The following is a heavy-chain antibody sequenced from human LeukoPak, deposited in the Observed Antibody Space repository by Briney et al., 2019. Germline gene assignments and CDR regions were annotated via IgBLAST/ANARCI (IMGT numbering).Heavy chain of an antibody. CDR2: ISAYNGNT. CDR1: GYTVTSYG. V-gene: IGHV1-18*01. CDR3: ARDRTVTTTDY. J-gene: IGHJ4*02. Sequence: ASVKVSCKASGYTVTSYGISWVRQAPGQGLEWMGWISAYNGNTNYAQKLQGRVTMSTDTSTSTAYMELRSLRSDDTAVYYCARDRTVTTTDYWGQGTLVTVSS. D-gene: IGHD4-17*01.